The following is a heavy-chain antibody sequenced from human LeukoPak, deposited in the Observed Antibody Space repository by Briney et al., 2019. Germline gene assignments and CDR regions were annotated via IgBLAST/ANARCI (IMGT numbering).Heavy chain of an antibody. J-gene: IGHJ4*02. CDR2: IKQDGSEK. CDR3: ARVPGCSGTSCLGTFDY. V-gene: IGHV3-7*01. D-gene: IGHD2-2*01. CDR1: GFTLSSHW. Sequence: GGSLRLSCAASGFTLSSHWMSWVRQAPGKGLEWVANIKQDGSEKYYVDSVKGRFTISRDNAKNSLYLQMNSLRAEDTAVYYCARVPGCSGTSCLGTFDYWGQGTLVTVSS.